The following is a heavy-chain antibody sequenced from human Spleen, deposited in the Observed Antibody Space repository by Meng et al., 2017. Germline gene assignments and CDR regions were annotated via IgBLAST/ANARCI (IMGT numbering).Heavy chain of an antibody. V-gene: IGHV4-39*07. J-gene: IGHJ4*02. D-gene: IGHD3-10*01. CDR2: IYYSGST. Sequence: SETLSLTCTVSGGSISSSSYYWGWIRQPPGKGLEWIGSIYYSGSTYYNPSLKSRVTISVDTSKNQFSLKLSSVTAADTAVYYCARTDMDRGSGIDDWGPGTLVTVSS. CDR1: GGSISSSSYY. CDR3: ARTDMDRGSGIDD.